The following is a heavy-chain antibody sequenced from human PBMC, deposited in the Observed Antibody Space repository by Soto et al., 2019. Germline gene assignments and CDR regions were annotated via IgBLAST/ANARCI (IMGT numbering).Heavy chain of an antibody. Sequence: ESGGGVVRPGGSLRLSCAASGFTFYDHGMTCVRQAPGKGREGVSGITWNGATTGYADSVKGRFTISRDNAKNSLYLQMNSLRVEDTALYYCARDGGVVVAVDAFDVWGQGTMVTVSS. J-gene: IGHJ3*01. CDR1: GFTFYDHG. CDR2: ITWNGATT. V-gene: IGHV3-20*04. D-gene: IGHD6-19*01. CDR3: ARDGGVVVAVDAFDV.